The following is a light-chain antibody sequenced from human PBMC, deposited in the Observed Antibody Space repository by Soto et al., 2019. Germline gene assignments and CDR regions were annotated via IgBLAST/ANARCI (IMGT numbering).Light chain of an antibody. Sequence: ISYKGNSNEVCCYNYVSWYQQHPGKAPKVVIYEVSKRPSGVPDRFSGSKSGNTASLTVSGLQAEDEADYYCTSYVGGNNHYVFGTG. CDR1: SNEVCCYNY. J-gene: IGLJ1*01. CDR2: EVS. V-gene: IGLV2-8*01. CDR3: TSYVGGNNHYV.